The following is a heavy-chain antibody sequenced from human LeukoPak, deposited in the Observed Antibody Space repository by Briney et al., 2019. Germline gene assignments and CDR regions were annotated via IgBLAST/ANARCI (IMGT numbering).Heavy chain of an antibody. J-gene: IGHJ6*02. V-gene: IGHV1-69*13. CDR3: ARGEFAWIQGSYGLSV. CDR2: IIPIFGTA. Sequence: GASVKVSCKASGGTFSSYAISWVRQAPGQGLEWMGGIIPIFGTANYAQKFQGRVTITADESTSTAYMELSSLRSEDTAVYYCARGEFAWIQGSYGLSVWGQGTTVTVSS. CDR1: GGTFSSYA. D-gene: IGHD5-18*01.